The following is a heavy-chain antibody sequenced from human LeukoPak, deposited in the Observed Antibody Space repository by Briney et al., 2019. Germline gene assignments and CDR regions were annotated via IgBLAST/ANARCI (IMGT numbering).Heavy chain of an antibody. J-gene: IGHJ5*02. CDR1: GAAIISTNW. Sequence: SGTLSLTCAVSGAAIISTNWWSWVRQPPGKGLEYIGEIYHGGNTNYNPSLRSRVTFSVDMSKNQFSLKLSSVTAADTAVYYCAINGGAAAGQRGWFDPWGQGTLVTVSS. CDR2: IYHGGNT. D-gene: IGHD6-13*01. CDR3: AINGGAAAGQRGWFDP. V-gene: IGHV4-4*02.